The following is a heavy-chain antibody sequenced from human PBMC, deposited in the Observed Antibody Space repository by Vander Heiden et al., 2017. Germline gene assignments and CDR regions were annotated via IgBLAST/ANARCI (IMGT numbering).Heavy chain of an antibody. V-gene: IGHV1-8*01. D-gene: IGHD2-2*01. CDR3: ARYCSSASCYKFDY. CDR2: MDPKTGKT. CDR1: GYTFTDYE. Sequence: QVQLVQSGAEVKKPGASVQVSCKASGYTFTDYEINWVRQAAGQGLEWVGWMDPKTGKTGYAQKFQGRVAMTRNTSITTASMELSSLRSEDTAVYYCARYCSSASCYKFDYWGQGTQVTVSS. J-gene: IGHJ4*02.